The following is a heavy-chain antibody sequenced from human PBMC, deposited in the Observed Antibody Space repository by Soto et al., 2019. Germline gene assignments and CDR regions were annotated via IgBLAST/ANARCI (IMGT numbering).Heavy chain of an antibody. CDR1: GFTFSSYS. CDR3: ARHPERIAQIGWFDP. D-gene: IGHD6-13*01. V-gene: IGHV3-48*01. J-gene: IGHJ5*02. CDR2: ISSSSSTI. Sequence: GGSLRLSCAASGFTFSSYSMNWIRQAPGKGLEWVSYISSSSSTIYYADSVKGRFTISRDNAKNSLYLQMNSLRAEDTAVYYCARHPERIAQIGWFDPWGQGTLVTVSS.